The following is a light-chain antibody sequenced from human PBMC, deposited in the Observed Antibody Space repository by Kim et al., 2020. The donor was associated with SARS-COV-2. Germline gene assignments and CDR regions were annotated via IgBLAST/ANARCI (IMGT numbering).Light chain of an antibody. CDR2: DVS. V-gene: IGLV2-14*03. J-gene: IGLJ2*01. Sequence: GQSITISCTGTTSDVGGYNYVSWYQQHPGKAPKVMIYDVSNRPSGVSNRFSGSKSGNTASLTISGLQAEDEADYYCNSYTSNNTQVFGGGTQLTVL. CDR1: TSDVGGYNY. CDR3: NSYTSNNTQV.